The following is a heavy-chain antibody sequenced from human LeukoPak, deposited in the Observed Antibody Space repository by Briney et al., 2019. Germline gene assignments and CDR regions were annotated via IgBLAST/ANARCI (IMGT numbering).Heavy chain of an antibody. CDR3: ARGSRGWFDY. Sequence: SETLSLTCTVSGGSISSYYWSWIRQPPGKGLEWIGYIYYSGSTNYNPSLKSRVTISVDTSKNQFSLKLSSVTAADTAVYYCARGSRGWFDYWGQGTLVTVSS. J-gene: IGHJ4*02. D-gene: IGHD6-19*01. CDR2: IYYSGST. CDR1: GGSISSYY. V-gene: IGHV4-59*01.